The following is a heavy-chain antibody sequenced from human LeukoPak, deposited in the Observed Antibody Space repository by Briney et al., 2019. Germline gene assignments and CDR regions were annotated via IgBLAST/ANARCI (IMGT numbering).Heavy chain of an antibody. D-gene: IGHD3-3*01. V-gene: IGHV3-48*01. CDR3: ARTTFDFWSAYAEPNWFYP. CDR2: ISSSSSTI. CDR1: GFTFSSYS. J-gene: IGHJ5*02. Sequence: GGTLRLSCAASGFTFSSYSMNWVRQAPGKGLEWVSYISSSSSTIYYADSVKGRFTISRDNAKNSLYLQMNSLRAEDTAVYYCARTTFDFWSAYAEPNWFYPWGQGTLVTVSS.